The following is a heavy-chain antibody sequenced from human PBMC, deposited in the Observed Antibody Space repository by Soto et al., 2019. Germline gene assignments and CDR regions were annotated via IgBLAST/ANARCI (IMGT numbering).Heavy chain of an antibody. Sequence: ASVKVSCKASGYTFTSYGISWVRQAPGQGLEWMGWISAYNGNTNYAQKLQGRVTMTTDTSTSTAYMELRSLRSDDTAAYYCARGIAAAGTGDYYYGMDVWGQGTTVTVSS. CDR3: ARGIAAAGTGDYYYGMDV. J-gene: IGHJ6*02. V-gene: IGHV1-18*04. CDR1: GYTFTSYG. CDR2: ISAYNGNT. D-gene: IGHD6-13*01.